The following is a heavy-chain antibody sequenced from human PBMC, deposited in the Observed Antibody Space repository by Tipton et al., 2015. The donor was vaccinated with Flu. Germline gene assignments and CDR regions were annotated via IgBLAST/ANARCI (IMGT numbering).Heavy chain of an antibody. J-gene: IGHJ6*02. CDR2: INPNSGGT. CDR3: ARVRVRPDPYYYGMDV. CDR1: GYTFTGYY. Sequence: QSGPEVKKPGASVKVSCKASGYTFTGYYMHWVRQAPGQGLEWMGWINPNSGGTNYAQKFQGRVTMTRGTSISTAYMELSRLRSDDTAVYYCARVRVRPDPYYYGMDVWGQGTTVTVSS. D-gene: IGHD4/OR15-4a*01. V-gene: IGHV1-2*02.